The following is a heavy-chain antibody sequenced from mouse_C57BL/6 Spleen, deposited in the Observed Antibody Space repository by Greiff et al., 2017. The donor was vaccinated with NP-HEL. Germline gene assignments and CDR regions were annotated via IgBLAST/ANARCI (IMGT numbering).Heavy chain of an antibody. CDR3: ARAMGRRYFDV. CDR1: GYTFNDYN. CDR2: INPNNGGT. J-gene: IGHJ1*03. D-gene: IGHD4-1*01. V-gene: IGHV1-22*01. Sequence: EVQLQQSGPELVKPGASVKMSCKASGYTFNDYNMHWVKQSHGKSLEWIGYINPNNGGTSYNKKFKGKATLTANKSSSTAYMELRSLPADDSTVYYCARAMGRRYFDVWGTGTTVTVSS.